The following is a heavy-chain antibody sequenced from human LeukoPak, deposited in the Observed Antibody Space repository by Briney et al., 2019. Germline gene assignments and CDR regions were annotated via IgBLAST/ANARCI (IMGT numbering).Heavy chain of an antibody. Sequence: GGSLRLSCAASGFTFSDYYMSWIRQAPGKGLEWVSYISSDGSTIYYADSVRGRFTISRDNAKSSLYLQMNSLRAEDTAVYYCARVELAYCSSTSCYVSAFDIWGQGTMVTVSS. D-gene: IGHD2-2*01. CDR2: ISSDGSTI. CDR1: GFTFSDYY. V-gene: IGHV3-11*01. J-gene: IGHJ3*02. CDR3: ARVELAYCSSTSCYVSAFDI.